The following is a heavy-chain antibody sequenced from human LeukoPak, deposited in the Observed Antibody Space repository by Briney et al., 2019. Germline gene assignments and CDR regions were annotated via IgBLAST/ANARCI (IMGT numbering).Heavy chain of an antibody. CDR2: INHSGST. V-gene: IGHV4-34*01. D-gene: IGHD5-12*01. J-gene: IGHJ6*03. CDR3: ARRAPPGYGYYYYYYYMDV. CDR1: GGSFSGYY. Sequence: SETLSLTCAVYGGSFSGYYWSWIRQPPGKGLEWIGEINHSGSTNYNPSLKSRVTISVDTSKNQFSLKLSSVTAADTAVYYCARRAPPGYGYYYYYYYMDVWGKGTTVTVSS.